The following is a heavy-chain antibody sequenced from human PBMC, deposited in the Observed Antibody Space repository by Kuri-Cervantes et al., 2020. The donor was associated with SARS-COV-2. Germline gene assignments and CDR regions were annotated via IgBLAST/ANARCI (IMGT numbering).Heavy chain of an antibody. V-gene: IGHV3-33*01. J-gene: IGHJ4*02. CDR2: IWYDGSNK. Sequence: GESLKISCAASGFTFSSYGMHWVRQAPGKGLEWVAVIWYDGSNKYYADSVKGRFTISRDNAKNTLYLQMNSLRAEDTAVYYCARDGGYSYGYQDYWGQGPLVTVSS. CDR1: GFTFSSYG. CDR3: ARDGGYSYGYQDY. D-gene: IGHD5-18*01.